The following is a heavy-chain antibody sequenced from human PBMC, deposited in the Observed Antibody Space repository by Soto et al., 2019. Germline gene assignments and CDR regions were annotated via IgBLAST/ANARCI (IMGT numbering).Heavy chain of an antibody. D-gene: IGHD6-13*01. CDR3: ARSKRYSSSWLDY. CDR1: GYTLTSYA. Sequence: ASVKVSCEASGYTLTSYAMHWVRQAPGQRLEWMGWINAGNGNTKYSQKFQGRVTITRDTSASTAYMELSSLRSEDTAVYYCARSKRYSSSWLDYWGQGTLVTVSS. V-gene: IGHV1-3*01. CDR2: INAGNGNT. J-gene: IGHJ4*02.